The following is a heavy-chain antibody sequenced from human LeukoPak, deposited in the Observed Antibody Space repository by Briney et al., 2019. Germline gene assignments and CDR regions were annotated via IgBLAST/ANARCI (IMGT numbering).Heavy chain of an antibody. Sequence: SETLSLTCAVYGGSFSGYYWSWIRQPPGKGLEWIGEINHSGSTNYNPSLKSRVTISVDTSKNQFSLKLSSVTAADTAVYYCASSGRSGSYRYYYYGMDAWGQGTTVTVSS. CDR3: ASSGRSGSYRYYYYGMDA. D-gene: IGHD1-26*01. CDR2: INHSGST. J-gene: IGHJ6*02. CDR1: GGSFSGYY. V-gene: IGHV4-34*01.